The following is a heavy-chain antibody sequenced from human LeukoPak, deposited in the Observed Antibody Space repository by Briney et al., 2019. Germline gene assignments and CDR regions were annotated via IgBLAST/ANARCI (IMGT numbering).Heavy chain of an antibody. CDR2: ISSSSSYI. CDR3: ARRGGLSSGRGFDH. D-gene: IGHD3-16*01. CDR1: GFDFNYYD. J-gene: IGHJ4*02. Sequence: GGSLRLSCVASGFDFNYYDMNWVRQAPGQGLEWVSSISSSSSYIYFADSTKGRFTISRDNANSSVFLQMNSLRPEDTAVYYCARRGGLSSGRGFDHWGQGTLVTVSS. V-gene: IGHV3-21*01.